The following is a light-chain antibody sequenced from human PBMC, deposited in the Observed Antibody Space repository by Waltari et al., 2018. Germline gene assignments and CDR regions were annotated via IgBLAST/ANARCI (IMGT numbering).Light chain of an antibody. Sequence: EIVMTQSPATLSVSPGERATLSCRASQSIGNNLAWYQKKPGQAPRLLISRASTRATGIPARFSGSGSGTEFTLTINSLQSEDFAVYYCQQYNNWPPFTFGPGTKVDIK. J-gene: IGKJ3*01. CDR1: QSIGNN. CDR2: RAS. V-gene: IGKV3D-15*01. CDR3: QQYNNWPPFT.